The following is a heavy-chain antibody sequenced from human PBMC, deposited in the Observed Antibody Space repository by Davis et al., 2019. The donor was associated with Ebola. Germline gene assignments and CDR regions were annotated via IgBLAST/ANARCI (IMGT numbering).Heavy chain of an antibody. Sequence: GGSLRLSCAASGFTFSNYAMNWVRQAPGKGLEWVSSISSSSSYIYYADSVKGRFTISRDNAKNSLYLQMNSLRAEDTAVYYCARDVSMDTIFGVVITNWFDPWGQGTLVTVSS. J-gene: IGHJ5*02. CDR2: ISSSSSYI. CDR1: GFTFSNYA. V-gene: IGHV3-21*01. D-gene: IGHD3-3*01. CDR3: ARDVSMDTIFGVVITNWFDP.